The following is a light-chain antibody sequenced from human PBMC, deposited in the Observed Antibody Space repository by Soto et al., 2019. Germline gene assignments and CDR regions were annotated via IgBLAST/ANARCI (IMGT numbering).Light chain of an antibody. CDR1: SSDVGNSNG. CDR3: SSYTSSSTYV. V-gene: IGLV2-18*02. CDR2: DVN. J-gene: IGLJ1*01. Sequence: QSVLTRPPSVSGSPGESVAISCTGTSSDVGNSNGVSWYHQPPGTAPKLMIYDVNNRPSGVPDRFSGSKSGNTASLTISGLQAEDEGDYYCSSYTSSSTYVFGTGTKVTVL.